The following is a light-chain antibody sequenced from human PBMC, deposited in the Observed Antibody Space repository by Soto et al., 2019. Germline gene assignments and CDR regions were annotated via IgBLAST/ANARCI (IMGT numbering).Light chain of an antibody. CDR3: QQHDNLPT. CDR2: DAS. J-gene: IGKJ5*01. V-gene: IGKV1-33*01. CDR1: QCVRNY. Sequence: DIQMTQSPYSLSASVGDRVTITCRASQCVRNYLNWYHQKPGKAPRLLIDDASNLETGVPSRFSGSGAGTYFTFTINNLQPEDIATYYCQQHDNLPTFGQGTRLEIK.